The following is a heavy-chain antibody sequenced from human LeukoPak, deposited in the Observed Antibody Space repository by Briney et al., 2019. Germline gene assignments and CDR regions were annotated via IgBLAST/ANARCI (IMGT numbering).Heavy chain of an antibody. CDR2: ISGNGDST. CDR3: ARGRQVIVSAGYYFDY. D-gene: IGHD5/OR15-5a*01. J-gene: IGHJ4*02. V-gene: IGHV3-23*01. Sequence: GGPLRLSCAASGFTFNTYAMNWVRQAPGKGLEWVSGISGNGDSTYYADSVKGRFTISRDNTKNTLYLQMNSLRAEDTAVYYCARGRQVIVSAGYYFDYWGQGTLVTVSS. CDR1: GFTFNTYA.